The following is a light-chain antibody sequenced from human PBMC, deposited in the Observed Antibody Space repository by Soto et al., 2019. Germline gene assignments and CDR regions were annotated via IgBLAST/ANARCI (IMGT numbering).Light chain of an antibody. V-gene: IGLV2-8*01. CDR3: TSYGGRDNLI. CDR2: EVN. Sequence: QSALTQPPSASGSPGRSVTISCTGTSSDIGAYNYVSWFQQHPGEAPKLIISEVNKRPSGVPNRFSGSKSGNTASLTVSGLQAEDEADYYCTSYGGRDNLIFGGGTKLTVL. CDR1: SSDIGAYNY. J-gene: IGLJ2*01.